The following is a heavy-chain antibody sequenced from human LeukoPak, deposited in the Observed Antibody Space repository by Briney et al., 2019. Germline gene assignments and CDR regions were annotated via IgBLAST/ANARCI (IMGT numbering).Heavy chain of an antibody. CDR2: ISGSGGST. Sequence: GGSLRLSCAASGFTFSSYAMGCVRQAPGKGLEWVSAISGSGGSTYYADSVKGRFTISRDNSKNTLYLQMNSLRAEDTAVYYCAKHLGGSCSANWGQGTLVTVSS. V-gene: IGHV3-23*01. J-gene: IGHJ4*02. CDR1: GFTFSSYA. D-gene: IGHD2-15*01. CDR3: AKHLGGSCSAN.